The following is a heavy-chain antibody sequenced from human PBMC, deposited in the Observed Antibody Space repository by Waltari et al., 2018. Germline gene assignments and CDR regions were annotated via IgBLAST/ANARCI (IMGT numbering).Heavy chain of an antibody. CDR2: IWYDGSNQ. Sequence: QVQLVESGGGVVQPGRSLRLSCAASGFRFRSYGMHWFRQAPGKGLEWVAVIWYDGSNQYYEDSVKGRFSISRDNSKSTLYLQMNSLRADDTAVYYCARDGLDYGDYAGDWGQGTLVTVSS. CDR1: GFRFRSYG. D-gene: IGHD4-17*01. J-gene: IGHJ4*02. CDR3: ARDGLDYGDYAGD. V-gene: IGHV3-33*01.